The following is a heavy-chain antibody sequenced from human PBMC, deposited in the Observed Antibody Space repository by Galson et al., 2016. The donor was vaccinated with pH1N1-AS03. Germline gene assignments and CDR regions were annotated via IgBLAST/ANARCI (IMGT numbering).Heavy chain of an antibody. D-gene: IGHD1-7*01. J-gene: IGHJ3*02. CDR3: ARENWNYVAFDI. CDR2: ISSGSGTI. CDR1: GFTFSSYA. Sequence: SLRLSCAASGFTFSSYAMSWVRQAPGKGLEWVSYISSGSGTIYYADSVKGRFTISRDRTSLSLQMNSLRAEDTAGYYCARENWNYVAFDIWGQGTMVTVSS. V-gene: IGHV3-48*01.